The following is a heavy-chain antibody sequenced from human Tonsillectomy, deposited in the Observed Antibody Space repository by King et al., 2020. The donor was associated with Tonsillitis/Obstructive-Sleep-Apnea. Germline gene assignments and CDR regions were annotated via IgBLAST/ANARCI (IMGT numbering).Heavy chain of an antibody. D-gene: IGHD1-7*01. Sequence: VQLVESGGGLIQPGGSLRLSCAASGFNVSSNYMNWVRQAPGKGLEWVSVTYSGGDTHYADSVKGRFSISRDNSKNTLYLQMNSLRAEDTAVYYCARDPTGTTGYFYYTDVWGQGTTVTVSS. V-gene: IGHV3-53*01. J-gene: IGHJ6*03. CDR3: ARDPTGTTGYFYYTDV. CDR2: TYSGGDT. CDR1: GFNVSSNY.